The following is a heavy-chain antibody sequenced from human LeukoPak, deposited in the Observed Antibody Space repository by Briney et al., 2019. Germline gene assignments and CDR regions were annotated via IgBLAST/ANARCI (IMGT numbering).Heavy chain of an antibody. CDR3: ARHRAYSSSSPFDY. CDR2: IYYTGST. J-gene: IGHJ4*02. CDR1: GGSISSLY. D-gene: IGHD6-6*01. Sequence: SETLSLTCSVSGGSISSLYWSWSRQPPGKGLEWIGYIYYTGSTNYNPSLKSRVTMFVDMSKNQFSLRLSSVTAADTAVYYCARHRAYSSSSPFDYWVQGTLVTVSS. V-gene: IGHV4-59*08.